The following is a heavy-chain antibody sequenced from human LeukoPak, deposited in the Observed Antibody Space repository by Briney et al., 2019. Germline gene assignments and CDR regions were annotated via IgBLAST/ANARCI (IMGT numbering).Heavy chain of an antibody. V-gene: IGHV1-18*01. CDR2: ISAYNGNT. J-gene: IGHJ5*02. D-gene: IGHD3-9*01. CDR3: ARVDVLRYFDWLFNTHRFDP. CDR1: GYTFTSYG. Sequence: GASVKVSCKASGYTFTSYGISWVRQAPGQGLEWMGWISAYNGNTNYAQKLQGRVTITTDTSTSTAYMELRSLRSDDTAVYYCARVDVLRYFDWLFNTHRFDPWGQGTLVTVSS.